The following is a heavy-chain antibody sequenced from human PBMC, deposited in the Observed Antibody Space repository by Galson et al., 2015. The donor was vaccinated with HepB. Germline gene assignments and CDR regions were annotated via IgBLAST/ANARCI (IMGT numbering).Heavy chain of an antibody. V-gene: IGHV3-21*01. CDR3: ARESSDWHTVDL. Sequence: SLRLSCATSGFSFNNYFMNWVRQAPGKRLEWVSSISNGGNYTYYADSMKGRFIISRDDAKSSLSLQMNSLRAEDTAVYYCARESSDWHTVDLWGQGTLVTVSS. J-gene: IGHJ5*02. CDR1: GFSFNNYF. D-gene: IGHD6-19*01. CDR2: ISNGGNYT.